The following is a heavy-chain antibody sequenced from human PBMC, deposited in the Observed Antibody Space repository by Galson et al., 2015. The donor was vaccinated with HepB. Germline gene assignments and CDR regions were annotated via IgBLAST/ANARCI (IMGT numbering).Heavy chain of an antibody. CDR2: ISSSSSYI. J-gene: IGHJ6*02. Sequence: SLRLSCAASGFTFRSYSMNWVRQAPGKGLEWVSSISSSSSYIYYADSVKGRFTISRDNAKNSLYLQMNSLRAEDTAVYYCARDPLLTAAAGTTNYYYYYGMDVWGQGTTVTVSS. D-gene: IGHD6-13*01. CDR3: ARDPLLTAAAGTTNYYYYYGMDV. CDR1: GFTFRSYS. V-gene: IGHV3-21*01.